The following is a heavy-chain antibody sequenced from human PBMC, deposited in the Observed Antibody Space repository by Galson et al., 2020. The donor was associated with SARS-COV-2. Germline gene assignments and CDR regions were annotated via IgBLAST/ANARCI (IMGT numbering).Heavy chain of an antibody. D-gene: IGHD6-19*01. CDR2: ITRDGSLT. J-gene: IGHJ4*02. CDR3: ARAPRVSSGWPIFDY. Sequence: GGSLRPSCAASGFSFSDYQMSWIRQAPGKGLEWISHITRDGSLTYYADSVKGRFTISRDNAKSSLYLQMNSLRAEDTAVYYCARAPRVSSGWPIFDYWGQGTLVPVSS. V-gene: IGHV3-11*01. CDR1: GFSFSDYQ.